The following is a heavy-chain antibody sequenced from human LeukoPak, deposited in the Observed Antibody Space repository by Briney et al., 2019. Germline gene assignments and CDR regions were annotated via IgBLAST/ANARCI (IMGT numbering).Heavy chain of an antibody. Sequence: GGSLRLSCAASGFTFSNAWMSWVRQAPGKGLEWVGRIKSKTDGGTTDYAEPVKDSFTISRDDSKNTLYLQMNSLRTEDTAVYYCTTSTTLTTYWGQGTLVTVSS. CDR1: GFTFSNAW. J-gene: IGHJ4*02. CDR3: TTSTTLTTY. V-gene: IGHV3-15*01. D-gene: IGHD4-11*01. CDR2: IKSKTDGGTT.